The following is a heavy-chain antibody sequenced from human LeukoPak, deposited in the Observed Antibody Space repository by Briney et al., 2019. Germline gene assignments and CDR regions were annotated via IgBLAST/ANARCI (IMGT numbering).Heavy chain of an antibody. CDR2: INPSGGST. CDR1: GYTFTSYG. D-gene: IGHD5-12*01. V-gene: IGHV1-46*01. J-gene: IGHJ4*02. Sequence: GASVKVSCKASGYTFTSYGISWVRQAPGQGLEWMGIINPSGGSTSYAQKFQGRVTMTRDTSTSTVYMGLSSLRSEDTAVYYCARGGYSGYEKKIPVDYWGQGTLVTVSS. CDR3: ARGGYSGYEKKIPVDY.